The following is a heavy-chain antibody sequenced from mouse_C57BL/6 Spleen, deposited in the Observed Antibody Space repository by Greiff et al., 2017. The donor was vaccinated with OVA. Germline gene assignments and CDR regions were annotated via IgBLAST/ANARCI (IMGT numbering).Heavy chain of an antibody. Sequence: EVQLQQSGAELVRPGASVKLSCTASGFNIKDDYMHWVKQRPEQGLEWIGWIDPENGDTEYASKFQGKATITADTSSNTAYLQLSSLTSEDTAVYYCTLYGYERNYWGQGTTLTVSS. CDR1: GFNIKDDY. CDR3: TLYGYERNY. J-gene: IGHJ2*01. CDR2: IDPENGDT. D-gene: IGHD2-2*01. V-gene: IGHV14-4*01.